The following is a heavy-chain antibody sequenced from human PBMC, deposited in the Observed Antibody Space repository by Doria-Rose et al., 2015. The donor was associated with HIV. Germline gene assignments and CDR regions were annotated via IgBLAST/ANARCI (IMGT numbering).Heavy chain of an antibody. CDR2: IYHKGST. D-gene: IGHD3-3*01. J-gene: IGHJ5*02. CDR1: GDYISAYNW. CDR3: ARVFARVGVFIRPMAFDP. V-gene: IGHV4-4*02. Sequence: QVQLQQWGPGLVKPSGTLSLTCAVSGDYISAYNWWTWVRQPPGKGLEWLGEIYHKGSTSSNPLLRSQVSMSVDTSKIQFSLNVNSAPAAYTAVYYCARVFARVGVFIRPMAFDPWGQGTLGTVSS.